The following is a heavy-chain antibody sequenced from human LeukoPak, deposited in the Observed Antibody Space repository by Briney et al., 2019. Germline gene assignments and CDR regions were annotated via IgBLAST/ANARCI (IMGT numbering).Heavy chain of an antibody. CDR1: GFTFGTYS. Sequence: PEGSLRLSCAASGFTFGTYSMHWVRQAPGKGLEWVAIISSAGTIINYADSVRGRFSISRDNSRNTLYLQMDSLRTEDTAVYYCAKDHRWLVDYWGQGTLVTVSS. V-gene: IGHV3-30-3*01. CDR2: ISSAGTII. CDR3: AKDHRWLVDY. J-gene: IGHJ4*02. D-gene: IGHD6-19*01.